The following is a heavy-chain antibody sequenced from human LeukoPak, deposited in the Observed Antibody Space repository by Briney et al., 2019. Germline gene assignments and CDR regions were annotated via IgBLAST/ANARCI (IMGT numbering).Heavy chain of an antibody. V-gene: IGHV1-2*02. J-gene: IGHJ4*02. CDR2: INPNSGGT. Sequence: ASVKVSCKAAGYTFTGYYMHWVRQAPGQGLEWMGWINPNSGGTNYAQKFQGRVTMTRDTSISTAYMELSRLRSDDTAVYYCATDQAYHYDSSPNIKWGQGTLVTVSS. CDR3: ATDQAYHYDSSPNIK. CDR1: GYTFTGYY. D-gene: IGHD3-22*01.